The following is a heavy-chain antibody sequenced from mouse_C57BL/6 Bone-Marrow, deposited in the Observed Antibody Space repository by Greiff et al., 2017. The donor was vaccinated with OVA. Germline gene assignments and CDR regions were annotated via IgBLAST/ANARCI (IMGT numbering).Heavy chain of an antibody. CDR2: INPGSGGT. J-gene: IGHJ2*01. CDR3: ARRDYGNDGWFDY. Sequence: QVQLQQSGAELVRPGTSVKVSCKASGYAFTNYLIEWVKQRPGQGLEWIGVINPGSGGTNYNEKFKGKATLTADKSSSTAYMQLSSLTSEDSAVYFCARRDYGNDGWFDYWGQGTTLTVSS. D-gene: IGHD2-2*01. V-gene: IGHV1-54*01. CDR1: GYAFTNYL.